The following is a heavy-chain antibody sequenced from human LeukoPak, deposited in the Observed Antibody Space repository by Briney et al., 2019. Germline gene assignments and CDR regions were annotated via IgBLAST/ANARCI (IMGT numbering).Heavy chain of an antibody. J-gene: IGHJ1*01. CDR2: SVPILGTT. Sequence: ASVKVSCKASGGTFSSYSISWVRQAPGQGLDWMGGSVPILGTTNVAQRFQGRLTLTADESTSTAYVELSGLRPEDTAVYYCAREGPVGTDGFWGQGTLVTVS. D-gene: IGHD5-24*01. CDR1: GGTFSSYS. V-gene: IGHV1-69*13. CDR3: AREGPVGTDGF.